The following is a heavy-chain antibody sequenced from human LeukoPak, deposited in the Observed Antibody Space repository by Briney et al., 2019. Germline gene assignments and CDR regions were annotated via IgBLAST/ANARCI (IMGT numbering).Heavy chain of an antibody. D-gene: IGHD3-10*01. V-gene: IGHV4-34*01. CDR2: INHSGST. Sequence: KASESLSLTCAVYGWSFSGYYWSWIRQPPGKGLEWIAEINHSGSTNYNPSLKSRVTISGDTSKNQFSLKLSSVTAADRAVYYCARDYGSGSYYPHWGQGALVTVSS. J-gene: IGHJ4*02. CDR1: GWSFSGYY. CDR3: ARDYGSGSYYPH.